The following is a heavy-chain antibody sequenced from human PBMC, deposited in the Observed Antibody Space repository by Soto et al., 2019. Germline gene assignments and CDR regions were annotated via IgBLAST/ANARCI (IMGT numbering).Heavy chain of an antibody. CDR2: ISYDGSNK. CDR1: GFTFSSYA. J-gene: IGHJ4*02. V-gene: IGHV3-30-3*01. Sequence: PGGSLRLSCAASGFTFSSYAMHWVRQAPGKGLEWVAVISYDGSNKYYADSVKGRFTISRDNSKNTLYLQMNSLRAEDTAVYYCAREDRYYYDSSGGNYWGQGTLVTVSS. D-gene: IGHD3-22*01. CDR3: AREDRYYYDSSGGNY.